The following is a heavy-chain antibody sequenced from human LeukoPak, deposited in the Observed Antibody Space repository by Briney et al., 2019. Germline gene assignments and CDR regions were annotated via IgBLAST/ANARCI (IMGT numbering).Heavy chain of an antibody. CDR2: VYYNGLT. D-gene: IGHD3-22*01. CDR1: GGSISPHY. V-gene: IGHV4-59*11. J-gene: IGHJ4*02. CDR3: TRQGDSSGYIFDY. Sequence: PSETLSLTCTVSGGSISPHYWTWMRQPPGKGLEWIGYVYYNGLTSYNASLRRRLILSVDTARNQVSLKLTSVTAADTAVYYCTRQGDSSGYIFDYWGQGTLVTVSS.